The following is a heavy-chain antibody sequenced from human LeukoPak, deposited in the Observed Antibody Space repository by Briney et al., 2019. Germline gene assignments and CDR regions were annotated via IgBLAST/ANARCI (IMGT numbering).Heavy chain of an antibody. J-gene: IGHJ6*02. V-gene: IGHV1-69*01. CDR3: ARGRYSSSTNSMDV. CDR2: IIPIFGTA. Sequence: SVKVSCKASGGTFSSYTISWVRQAPGQGLEWMGGIIPIFGTANYAQKFQGRVTITADESTSTAYMELSSLRSEDTAVYYCARGRYSSSTNSMDVWGQGTTVTVSS. CDR1: GGTFSSYT. D-gene: IGHD6-6*01.